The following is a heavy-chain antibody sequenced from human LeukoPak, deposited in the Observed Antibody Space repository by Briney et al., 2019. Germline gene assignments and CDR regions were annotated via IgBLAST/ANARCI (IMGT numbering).Heavy chain of an antibody. J-gene: IGHJ3*02. CDR3: ARGKFGLVIPVFDI. Sequence: GGSLRLSCAASGFTFSSYWMHWVRQAPGKGLVWVSRINSDGSSTSYADSVKGRFTISRDNAKKSLYLQMNSLRAEDMALYYCARGKFGLVIPVFDIWGQGTMVTVSS. CDR1: GFTFSSYW. CDR2: INSDGSST. V-gene: IGHV3-74*01. D-gene: IGHD2/OR15-2a*01.